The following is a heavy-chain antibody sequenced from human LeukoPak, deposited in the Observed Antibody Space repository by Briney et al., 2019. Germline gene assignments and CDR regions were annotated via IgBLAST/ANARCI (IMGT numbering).Heavy chain of an antibody. V-gene: IGHV1-69*05. D-gene: IGHD3-10*01. J-gene: IGHJ4*02. CDR2: IIPIFGTA. CDR1: GGTFSSYA. Sequence: SVNVSCKASGGTFSSYAISWVRQAPGQGLEWMGGIIPIFGTANYAQKFQGRVTITTDESTSTAYMELSSLRSDDTAVYYCARAQNTMVRGVSFDYWGQGTLVTVSS. CDR3: ARAQNTMVRGVSFDY.